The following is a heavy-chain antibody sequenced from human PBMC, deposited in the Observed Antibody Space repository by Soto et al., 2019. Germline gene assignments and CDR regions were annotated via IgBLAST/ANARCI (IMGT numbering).Heavy chain of an antibody. CDR2: IYPGDSDT. J-gene: IGHJ6*03. CDR3: ARHSPSTLRFKNYYYMDV. V-gene: IGHV5-51*01. CDR1: GYSFTSYW. D-gene: IGHD3-3*01. Sequence: GESLKISCKGSGYSFTSYWIGWVRQMPGKGLEWMGIIYPGDSDTRYSPSFQGQVTISADKSISTAYLQWSSLKASDTAMYYCARHSPSTLRFKNYYYMDVWGKGTTVTVSS.